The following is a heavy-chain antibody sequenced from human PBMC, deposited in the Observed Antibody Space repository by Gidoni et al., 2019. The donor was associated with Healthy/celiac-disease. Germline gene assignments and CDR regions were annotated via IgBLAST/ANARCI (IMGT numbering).Heavy chain of an antibody. Sequence: QVQLVQSGAEVKKPGASVKVPCQASGYTFPSYEINWVRQATGQGLEWRGWMTPNSGNTGYAQKFQGRVTMTRNTSISTAYMELSSLRSEDTAVYYCARGDRITMIVVVITDSAFDIWGQGTMVTVSS. D-gene: IGHD3-22*01. CDR3: ARGDRITMIVVVITDSAFDI. V-gene: IGHV1-8*01. CDR1: GYTFPSYE. CDR2: MTPNSGNT. J-gene: IGHJ3*02.